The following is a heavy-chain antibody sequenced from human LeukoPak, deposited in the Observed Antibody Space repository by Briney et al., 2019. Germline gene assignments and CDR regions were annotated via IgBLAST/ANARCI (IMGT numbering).Heavy chain of an antibody. CDR1: GFTFGDYA. Sequence: GGSLRLSCTASGFTFGDYAMSWVRQAPGKGLEWVSSISSSSSYIYYADSVKGRFTISRDNAKNSLYLQMNSLRAEDTAVYYCARGRERYCSSTSCYAGNFDYWGQGTLVTVSS. D-gene: IGHD2-2*01. CDR3: ARGRERYCSSTSCYAGNFDY. J-gene: IGHJ4*02. V-gene: IGHV3-21*01. CDR2: ISSSSSYI.